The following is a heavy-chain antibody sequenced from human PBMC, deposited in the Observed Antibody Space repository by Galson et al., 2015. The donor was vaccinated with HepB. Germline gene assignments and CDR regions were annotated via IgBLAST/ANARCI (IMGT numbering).Heavy chain of an antibody. V-gene: IGHV3-30*03. Sequence: SLRLSCADSGFRYSIYGMHWVRQAQGKGLEWVTVITKDGRNINSADSVKGRFNRSRDNSKNTVYLQMNSLRAEDTAVYYCVRGSYYVSDSFEIWGQGTMVTVSS. J-gene: IGHJ3*02. CDR1: GFRYSIYG. CDR3: VRGSYYVSDSFEI. D-gene: IGHD1-26*01. CDR2: ITKDGRNI.